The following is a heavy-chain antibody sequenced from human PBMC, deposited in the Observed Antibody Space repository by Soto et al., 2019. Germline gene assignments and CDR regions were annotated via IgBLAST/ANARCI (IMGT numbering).Heavy chain of an antibody. CDR1: GFTFSNAW. J-gene: IGHJ4*02. V-gene: IGHV3-15*01. Sequence: GGSLRLSCAASGFTFSNAWMSWVRQAPGKGLEWVGRIKRKTDGGTTDYAAPVKGRFTISRDDSKNTLYLQMNSLKTEDTAVYYCTTGLTGDLRREDYWGQGTLVTVSS. CDR3: TTGLTGDLRREDY. D-gene: IGHD7-27*01. CDR2: IKRKTDGGTT.